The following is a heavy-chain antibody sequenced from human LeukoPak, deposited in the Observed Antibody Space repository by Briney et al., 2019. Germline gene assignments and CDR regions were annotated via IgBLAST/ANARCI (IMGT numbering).Heavy chain of an antibody. CDR2: FHSDDSDT. V-gene: IGHV5-10-1*01. CDR1: GYRFTRYW. J-gene: IGHJ4*02. D-gene: IGHD6-13*01. Sequence: GESLKISFKASGYRFTRYWITWVRQMPGKGLEGLGRFHSDDSDTNYRPSVEGHVTISADRSIRTVYLHWISHKCCDTAMYLCARDLTTAPGSNLDYWGQGILVTVSS. CDR3: ARDLTTAPGSNLDY.